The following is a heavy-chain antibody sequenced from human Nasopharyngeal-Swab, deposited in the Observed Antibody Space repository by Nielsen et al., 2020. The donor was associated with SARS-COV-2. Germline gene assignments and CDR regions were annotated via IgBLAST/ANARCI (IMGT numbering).Heavy chain of an antibody. Sequence: SLKISCAASGFTFDAYAIHWVRQAPGRGLEWVSGISWDSGNIGYADSVKGRFTISRDNAKNSLYLQMNSLRAEDTALYYCVKDNLLRAFDLWGQGTMVTVSS. CDR2: ISWDSGNI. CDR1: GFTFDAYA. D-gene: IGHD2-15*01. J-gene: IGHJ3*01. V-gene: IGHV3-9*01. CDR3: VKDNLLRAFDL.